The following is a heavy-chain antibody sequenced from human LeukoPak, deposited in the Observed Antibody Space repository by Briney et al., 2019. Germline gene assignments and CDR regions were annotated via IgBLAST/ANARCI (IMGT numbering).Heavy chain of an antibody. CDR3: AKELLWFGEHAFGY. J-gene: IGHJ4*02. D-gene: IGHD3-10*01. CDR1: GFTFSSYG. V-gene: IGHV3-23*01. Sequence: GGSLRLSCAASGFTFSSYGMSWVRQAPGKGLEWVSRISDTDGRTSYADSVKGRFTISRDNSKNTLYLQMNSLRAEDTAVYYCAKELLWFGEHAFGYWGQGTLVTVSS. CDR2: ISDTDGRT.